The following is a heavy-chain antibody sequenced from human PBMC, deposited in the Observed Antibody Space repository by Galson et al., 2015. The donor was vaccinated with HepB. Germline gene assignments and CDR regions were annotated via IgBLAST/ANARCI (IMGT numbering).Heavy chain of an antibody. J-gene: IGHJ6*02. CDR1: GFTFSSYG. V-gene: IGHV3-30*02. D-gene: IGHD2-15*01. CDR2: IRYDGSNK. Sequence: SLRLSCAASGFTFSSYGMHWVRQAPGKGLEWVAFIRYDGSNKYYADSVKGRFTISRDNSKNTLYLQMNSLRAEDTAVYYCANGYCSGGSCYSGYTKRYYYGMDVWGQGTTVTVSS. CDR3: ANGYCSGGSCYSGYTKRYYYGMDV.